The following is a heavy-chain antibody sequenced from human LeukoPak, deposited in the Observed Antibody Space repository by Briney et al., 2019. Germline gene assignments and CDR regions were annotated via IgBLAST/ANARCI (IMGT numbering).Heavy chain of an antibody. CDR3: ARGRATIHYFDY. V-gene: IGHV4-59*08. Sequence: TSSETLSLTCTVSGGSISSYYWSWIRQPPGKGLEWIGYIYYSGSTNYNPSLKSRVTISVDTSKNQFSLKLSSVTAADTAVYYCARGRATIHYFDYWGQGTLVTVSS. CDR1: GGSISSYY. J-gene: IGHJ4*02. D-gene: IGHD5-24*01. CDR2: IYYSGST.